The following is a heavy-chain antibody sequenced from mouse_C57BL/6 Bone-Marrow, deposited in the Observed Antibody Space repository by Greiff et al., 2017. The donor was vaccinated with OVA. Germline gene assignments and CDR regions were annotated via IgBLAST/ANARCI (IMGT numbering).Heavy chain of an antibody. Sequence: VQLQQSGPELVRPGASVKISCKAPGYTFTSHWMQWVRQRPGQGLEWIGEIFPGSGSTNYHEKFKGKATLTVDTSSSTAYMQLSSLTSEDSAVDCCARCPLFPLSFDYWGQGTTLTVSS. J-gene: IGHJ2*01. V-gene: IGHV1-56*01. CDR3: ARCPLFPLSFDY. CDR1: GYTFTSHW. CDR2: IFPGSGST.